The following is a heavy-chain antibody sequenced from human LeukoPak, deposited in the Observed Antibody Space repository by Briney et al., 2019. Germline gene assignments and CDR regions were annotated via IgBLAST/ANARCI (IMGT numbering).Heavy chain of an antibody. CDR3: ASTPGVAAAGTLWWFDP. CDR2: IYYSGGT. D-gene: IGHD6-13*01. Sequence: PSETLSPTCTVSGGSIRSYYWSWIRQPPGKGLEWIGYIYYSGGTNYNPSLKSRVTISVDTSKDQVSLRLRSVTAADTAVYYCASTPGVAAAGTLWWFDPWGQGTLVTVSS. V-gene: IGHV4-59*01. J-gene: IGHJ5*02. CDR1: GGSIRSYY.